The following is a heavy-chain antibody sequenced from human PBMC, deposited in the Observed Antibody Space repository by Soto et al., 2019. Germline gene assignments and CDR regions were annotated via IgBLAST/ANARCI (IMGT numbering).Heavy chain of an antibody. V-gene: IGHV1-8*01. Sequence: ASVKVSCKASGYTFTSYDINWVRQATGQGLEWMGWMNPNSGNTGYAQKFQGRVTMTRNTSISTAYMELSSLRSEDTAVYYCARGRYYYDSSGHDAFDIWGQGTMVTVSS. CDR3: ARGRYYYDSSGHDAFDI. CDR1: GYTFTSYD. CDR2: MNPNSGNT. J-gene: IGHJ3*02. D-gene: IGHD3-22*01.